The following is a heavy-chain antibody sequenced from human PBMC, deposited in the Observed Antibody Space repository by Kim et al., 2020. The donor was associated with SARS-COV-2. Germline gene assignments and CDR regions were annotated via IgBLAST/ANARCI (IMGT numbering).Heavy chain of an antibody. D-gene: IGHD6-25*01. CDR2: IYYSGST. CDR3: ARGTLAAAASV. CDR1: GDSVSSGSYY. Sequence: SETLSLTCSVSGDSVSSGSYYWSWIRQPPGKGLEWIGYIYYSGSTNYNPSLKSRVTISVDTSKNQFSLKVSSVTAADTAVYYCARGTLAAAASVWGQGTLVTVSS. V-gene: IGHV4-61*01. J-gene: IGHJ4*02.